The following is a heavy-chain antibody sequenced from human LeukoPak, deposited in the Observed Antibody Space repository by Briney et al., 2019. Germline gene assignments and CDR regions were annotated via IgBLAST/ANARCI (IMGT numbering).Heavy chain of an antibody. CDR1: GGSISSYY. V-gene: IGHV4-59*12. Sequence: SETLSLTCTVSGGSISSYYWAWIRQPPGKVLEWLGYIYYSGSTYYNPSLKSRVTISVDRSKNQFSLKLSSVTAADTAVYYCARSLPPDYWGQGTLVTVSS. J-gene: IGHJ4*02. CDR3: ARSLPPDY. CDR2: IYYSGST.